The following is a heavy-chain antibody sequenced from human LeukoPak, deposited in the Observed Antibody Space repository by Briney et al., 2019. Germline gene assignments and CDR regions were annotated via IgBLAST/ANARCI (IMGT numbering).Heavy chain of an antibody. CDR1: GGSISSYY. J-gene: IGHJ6*02. D-gene: IGHD6-6*01. Sequence: PSETLSLTCTVSGGSISSYYWSWIRQTPGKGLEWIGYIYYSGSTNYNPSLKSRVTIPVDTSKNQFSLKLSSVTAADTAVYYCARHNEGRSSSYYYYGMDVWGQGTTVTVSS. CDR2: IYYSGST. CDR3: ARHNEGRSSSYYYYGMDV. V-gene: IGHV4-59*08.